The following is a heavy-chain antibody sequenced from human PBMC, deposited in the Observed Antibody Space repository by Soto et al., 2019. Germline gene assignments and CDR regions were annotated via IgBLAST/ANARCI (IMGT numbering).Heavy chain of an antibody. Sequence: ASVEVSCKASGYTFTGYYMHWVRQAPGQGLEWMGWINPNSGGTNHAQKFQGWVTMTRDTSISTAYMELSRLRSDDTAVYYCARSRYDNSSGDNNPHGMDVLGQGTKVPLS. CDR2: INPNSGGT. J-gene: IGHJ6*02. D-gene: IGHD3-22*01. CDR3: ARSRYDNSSGDNNPHGMDV. CDR1: GYTFTGYY. V-gene: IGHV1-2*04.